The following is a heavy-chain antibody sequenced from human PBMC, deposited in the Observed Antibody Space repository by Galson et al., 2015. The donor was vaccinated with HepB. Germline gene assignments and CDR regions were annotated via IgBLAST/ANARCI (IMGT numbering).Heavy chain of an antibody. CDR3: AREGGGIAARRVYYYYGMDV. J-gene: IGHJ6*02. CDR2: IIPIFGTA. CDR1: GGTFSSYA. Sequence: ASGGTFSSYAISWVRQAPGQGLEWMGGIIPIFGTANYAQKFQGRVTITADESTSTAYMELSSLRSEDTAVYYCAREGGGIAARRVYYYYGMDVWGQGTTVTVSS. D-gene: IGHD6-6*01. V-gene: IGHV1-69*01.